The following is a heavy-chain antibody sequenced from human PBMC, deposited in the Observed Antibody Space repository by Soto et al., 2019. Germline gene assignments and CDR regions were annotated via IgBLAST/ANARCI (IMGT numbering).Heavy chain of an antibody. V-gene: IGHV3-30-3*01. CDR1: GFTFSSYA. D-gene: IGHD6-13*01. Sequence: GGSLRLSCTASGFTFSSYAMHWVRQAPGKGLEWVAVISYDGSNKYYADSVKGRFTISRDNSKNTLYLQMNSLRAEDTAVYYCARSGEEDGSSWQYYFDYWGQGTLVTVSS. J-gene: IGHJ4*02. CDR2: ISYDGSNK. CDR3: ARSGEEDGSSWQYYFDY.